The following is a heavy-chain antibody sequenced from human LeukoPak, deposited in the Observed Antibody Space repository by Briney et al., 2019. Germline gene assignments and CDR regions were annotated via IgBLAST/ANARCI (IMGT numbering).Heavy chain of an antibody. Sequence: QTGGSLRLSCVASGFTFSSYAMSWVRQAPGKGLEWVSAISGSGGSTYYADSVKGRFTISRDNSKNTLYLQMNSLRAEDTAVYYCAKSVGATPDAFDIWGQGTMVTVSS. CDR3: AKSVGATPDAFDI. CDR1: GFTFSSYA. CDR2: ISGSGGST. V-gene: IGHV3-23*01. J-gene: IGHJ3*02. D-gene: IGHD1-26*01.